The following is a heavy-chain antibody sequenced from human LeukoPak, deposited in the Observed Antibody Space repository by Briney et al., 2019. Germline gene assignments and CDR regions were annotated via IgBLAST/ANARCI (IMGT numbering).Heavy chain of an antibody. CDR2: ISYDGSHI. CDR1: GFTFSTYG. Sequence: PGGSLRLSCAASGFTFSTYGLHWVRQAPGKGLEWVAVISYDGSHIYYADSVKGRFTISRDNSKNTLYLQMNSLRAEDTAVYYCARDRRYCSSTSCSSMDVWGKGTTVTVSS. D-gene: IGHD2-2*01. J-gene: IGHJ6*03. CDR3: ARDRRYCSSTSCSSMDV. V-gene: IGHV3-30*03.